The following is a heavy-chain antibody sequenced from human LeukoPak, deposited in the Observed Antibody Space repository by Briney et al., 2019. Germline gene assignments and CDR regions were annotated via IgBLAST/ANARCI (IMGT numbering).Heavy chain of an antibody. CDR3: ARAGYDYGDSSDF. V-gene: IGHV1-2*02. D-gene: IGHD4-17*01. Sequence: ASVNVSCKASGYPFTTYYIHWVRQAPGQGLEWMGCINPNNGDSKYAQKFQGRVTMTRATSIATAYVEVSRLTSDDTAVYFCARAGYDYGDSSDFWGQGTLVTVSS. J-gene: IGHJ4*02. CDR1: GYPFTTYY. CDR2: INPNNGDS.